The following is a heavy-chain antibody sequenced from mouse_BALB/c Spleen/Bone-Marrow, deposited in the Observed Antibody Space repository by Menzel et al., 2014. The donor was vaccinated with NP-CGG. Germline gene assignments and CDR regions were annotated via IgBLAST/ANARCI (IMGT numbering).Heavy chain of an antibody. V-gene: IGHV3-1*02. CDR3: ATDYYGWFAY. J-gene: IGHJ3*01. Sequence: DVKLQESGPDLVKPSQSLLLPCTVTGYSIXSGYSWHWIRQFPGNKLAWLGYIHYSGSTNYNPSLKSRISITRDTSKNQFFLQLNSVPTEDTATYYCATDYYGWFAYWGQGTLVTVSA. CDR1: GYSIXSGYS. D-gene: IGHD1-1*01. CDR2: IHYSGST.